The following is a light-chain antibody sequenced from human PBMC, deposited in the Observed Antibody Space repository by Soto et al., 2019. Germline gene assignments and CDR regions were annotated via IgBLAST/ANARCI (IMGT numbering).Light chain of an antibody. J-gene: IGKJ4*01. CDR3: QQRSNSPPLT. CDR2: DAS. Sequence: EIVLTQSPATLSLSPGEGATLSCRASQNVSRFLAWYQRRPGQAPRLLIYDASNRASGIPARFTGSGSGTDFTLTISSLEPEDSAVYYCQQRSNSPPLTFGGGTKVEIK. CDR1: QNVSRF. V-gene: IGKV3-11*01.